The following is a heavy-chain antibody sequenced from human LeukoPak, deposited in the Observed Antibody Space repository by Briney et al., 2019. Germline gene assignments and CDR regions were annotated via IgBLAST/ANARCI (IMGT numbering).Heavy chain of an antibody. V-gene: IGHV4-61*02. Sequence: SETLSLTCTVSGGSISSGGYYWSWIRQPAGKGLEWIGRIYTSGSTNYNPSLKSRVTMSVDTSKNQFSLKLSSVTAADTAVYYCARWTARGNWFDPWGQGTLVTVSS. CDR1: GGSISSGGYY. CDR2: IYTSGST. CDR3: ARWTARGNWFDP. D-gene: IGHD6-6*01. J-gene: IGHJ5*02.